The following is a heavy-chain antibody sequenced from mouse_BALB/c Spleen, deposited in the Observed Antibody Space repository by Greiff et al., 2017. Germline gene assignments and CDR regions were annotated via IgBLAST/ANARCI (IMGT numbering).Heavy chain of an antibody. CDR3: ARGGDVKSGYGY. CDR2: ISSGGST. D-gene: IGHD1-3*01. Sequence: DVKLVESGGGLVKPGGSLKLSCAASGFTFSSYAMSWVRQTPEKRLEWVASISSGGSTYYPDSVKGRFTISRDNARNILYLQMSSLRSEDTAMYYCARGGDVKSGYGYWGQGTTLTVSS. V-gene: IGHV5-6-5*01. J-gene: IGHJ2*01. CDR1: GFTFSSYA.